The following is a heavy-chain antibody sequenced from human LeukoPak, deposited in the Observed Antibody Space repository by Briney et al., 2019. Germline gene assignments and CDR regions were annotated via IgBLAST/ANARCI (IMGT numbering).Heavy chain of an antibody. CDR3: AREGYTHYYYFPMDV. D-gene: IGHD5-18*01. Sequence: GGSLRLSCVASGFTSGSYGMHWVRQAPGKGLEWVAVISHDGSSKYYADSVKGRFTISRDNSKNTLLLEVHSLRAEDTALYYCAREGYTHYYYFPMDVWGQGTTVTVSS. J-gene: IGHJ6*02. CDR2: ISHDGSSK. V-gene: IGHV3-30*03. CDR1: GFTSGSYG.